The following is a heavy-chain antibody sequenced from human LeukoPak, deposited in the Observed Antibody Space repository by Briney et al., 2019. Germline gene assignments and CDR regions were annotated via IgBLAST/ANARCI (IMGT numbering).Heavy chain of an antibody. J-gene: IGHJ4*02. V-gene: IGHV4-59*01. CDR3: AGGVYVDPAMY. CDR2: IYYSGST. Sequence: PSETLSLTCTVSGGSISSYYWSWIRQPPGKGLEWIGYIYYSGSTNYNPSLKSRVTISVDTSKNQFSLKLSSVTAADTAVYYCAGGVYVDPAMYWGQGTLVTVSS. CDR1: GGSISSYY. D-gene: IGHD5-18*01.